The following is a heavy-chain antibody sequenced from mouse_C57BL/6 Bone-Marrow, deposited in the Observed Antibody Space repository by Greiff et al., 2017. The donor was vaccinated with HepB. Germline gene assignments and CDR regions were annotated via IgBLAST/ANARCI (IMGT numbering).Heavy chain of an antibody. Sequence: EVMLVESGGGLVKPGGSLKLSCAASGFTFSSYAMSWVRQTPEKRLEWVATISDGGSYTYYPDNVKGRFTISRDNAKNNLYLQMSHLKSEDTAMYYCARTLLLRWYFDVWGTGTTVTVSS. V-gene: IGHV5-4*03. CDR2: ISDGGSYT. D-gene: IGHD1-1*01. CDR3: ARTLLLRWYFDV. CDR1: GFTFSSYA. J-gene: IGHJ1*03.